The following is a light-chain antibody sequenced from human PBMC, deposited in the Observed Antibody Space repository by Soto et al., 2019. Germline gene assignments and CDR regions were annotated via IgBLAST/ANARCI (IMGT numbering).Light chain of an antibody. V-gene: IGKV3-11*01. CDR3: QQRTNWPHIT. CDR2: AAS. J-gene: IGKJ5*01. CDR1: QPVSTF. Sequence: EVVLTQSPATLSLSPGERATLSCRASQPVSTFLAWFQQKPGQTPRLLIYAASERATGVPTRFSASGSGTDFSLTISSLEPEDVAVYFCQQRTNWPHITFGQGTRLDIK.